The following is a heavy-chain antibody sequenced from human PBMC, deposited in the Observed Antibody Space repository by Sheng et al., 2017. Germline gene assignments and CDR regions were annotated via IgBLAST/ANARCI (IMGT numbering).Heavy chain of an antibody. V-gene: IGHV3-48*03. CDR1: GFTFSSYE. J-gene: IGHJ5*02. CDR3: ARSRTYYDILTGYYNSWFDP. CDR2: ISSSGSTI. D-gene: IGHD3-9*01. Sequence: EVQLVESGGGLVQPGGSLRLSCAASGFTFSSYEMNWVRQAPGKGLEWVSYISSSGSTIYYADSVKGRFTISRDNAKNSLYLQMNSLRAEDTAVYYCARSRTYYDILTGYYNSWFDPWGQGTLVTVSS.